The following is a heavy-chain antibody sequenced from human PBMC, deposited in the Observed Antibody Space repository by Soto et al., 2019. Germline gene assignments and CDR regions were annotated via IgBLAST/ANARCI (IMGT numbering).Heavy chain of an antibody. CDR2: INHSGST. J-gene: IGHJ4*02. Sequence: SETLSLTCGVYGGSFSGYYWSWIRQPPGKGLEWIGEINHSGSTNYNPSLKSRVTISVDTSKNQFSLNLSSVTAADTAVYYCALFDYWGQGTLVTVSS. CDR1: GGSFSGYY. CDR3: ALFDY. V-gene: IGHV4-34*01.